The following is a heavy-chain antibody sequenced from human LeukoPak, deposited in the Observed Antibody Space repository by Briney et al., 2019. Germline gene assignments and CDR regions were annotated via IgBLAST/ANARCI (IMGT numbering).Heavy chain of an antibody. Sequence: ASVKVSCKASGYTFTSYDINWVRQATGQGLEWMGWMNPNSGNTGYAQKFQGRVTITRNTSISTAYMELSSLRSEDTAVYYCARGRSTVTTYWGYYFDYWGQGTLVTVSS. CDR3: ARGRSTVTTYWGYYFDY. CDR1: GYTFTSYD. CDR2: MNPNSGNT. J-gene: IGHJ4*02. V-gene: IGHV1-8*03. D-gene: IGHD4-17*01.